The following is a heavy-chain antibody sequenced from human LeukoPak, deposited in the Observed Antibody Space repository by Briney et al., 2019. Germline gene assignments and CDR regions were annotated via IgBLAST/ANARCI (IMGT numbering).Heavy chain of an antibody. Sequence: GGSLRLSCAASGFTFDDYAMHWVRQAPGKGLEWVSGISWNSGSIGYADSVKGRSTISRDNAKNSLYLQMNSLRAEDMALYYCAKDMWRTLSGSNHAFDIWGQGTMVTVSS. J-gene: IGHJ3*02. CDR1: GFTFDDYA. CDR2: ISWNSGSI. V-gene: IGHV3-9*03. D-gene: IGHD1-26*01. CDR3: AKDMWRTLSGSNHAFDI.